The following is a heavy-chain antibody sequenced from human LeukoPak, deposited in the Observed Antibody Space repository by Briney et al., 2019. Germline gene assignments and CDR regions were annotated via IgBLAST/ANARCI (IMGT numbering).Heavy chain of an antibody. CDR3: ARDFRVVVAATLADYYYYGMDV. D-gene: IGHD2-15*01. Sequence: GGSLRLSCAASGFTFSSSAMSWVRQVPGKGLEWVSGISASGGSTYYADSVRGRFTISRDNAKNSLYLQMNSLRAEDTAVYYCARDFRVVVAATLADYYYYGMDVWGQGTTVTVSS. CDR1: GFTFSSSA. J-gene: IGHJ6*02. V-gene: IGHV3-23*01. CDR2: ISASGGST.